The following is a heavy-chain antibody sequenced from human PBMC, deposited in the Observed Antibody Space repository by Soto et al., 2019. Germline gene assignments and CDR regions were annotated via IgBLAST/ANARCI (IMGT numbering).Heavy chain of an antibody. CDR3: AKGYSSRLYSYYYYYGMDV. V-gene: IGHV3-23*01. D-gene: IGHD6-13*01. J-gene: IGHJ6*02. Sequence: EVQLLESGGGLVQPGGSLRLSCAASGFTFSSYAMSWVRQAPGEGLEWVSAIRGSGGSTYYADSVKGRFTISRDNSKNTLYLQMNSLRAEDTAVYYWAKGYSSRLYSYYYYYGMDVWGQGSTVTVSS. CDR2: IRGSGGST. CDR1: GFTFSSYA.